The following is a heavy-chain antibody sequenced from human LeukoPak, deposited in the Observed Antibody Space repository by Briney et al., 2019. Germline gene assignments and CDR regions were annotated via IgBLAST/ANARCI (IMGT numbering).Heavy chain of an antibody. J-gene: IGHJ4*02. CDR1: GFTFSSYS. CDR3: ARDTPNWNYVTY. CDR2: ISSSSYI. D-gene: IGHD1-7*01. Sequence: GGSLRLSCAASGFTFSSYSMNWVRQAPGKGLEWVSSISSSSYIYYADSVKGRFTISRDNAKNSLYLQMNSLRAEDTAVYYCARDTPNWNYVTYWGQGTLVTVSS. V-gene: IGHV3-21*01.